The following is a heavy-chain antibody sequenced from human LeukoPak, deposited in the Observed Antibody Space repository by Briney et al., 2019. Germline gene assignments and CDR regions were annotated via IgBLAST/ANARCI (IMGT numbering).Heavy chain of an antibody. CDR2: MNPNSGNT. J-gene: IGHJ3*02. V-gene: IGHV1-8*01. CDR1: GYTFTSYD. D-gene: IGHD1-26*01. Sequence: AASVKVSCKASGYTFTSYDINWVRQATGQGLEWMGWMNPNSGNTGYAQKFQGRVTMTRNTSISTAYMELSSLRSEDTAVYYCARASSLEPRIVGARGAFDIWGQGTMVTVSS. CDR3: ARASSLEPRIVGARGAFDI.